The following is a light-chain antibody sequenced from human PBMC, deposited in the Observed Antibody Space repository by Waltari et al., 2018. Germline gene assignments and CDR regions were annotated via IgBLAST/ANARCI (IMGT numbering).Light chain of an antibody. Sequence: QSVLTQPPSVSGAPGQRVTLSCTGSSSNIGAGYDVHWYQQLPGTAPKPLIYGNSNRPSGVPDRFSGSKSGTSASLAITGLQAEDEADYYCQSYDSSSWVFGGGTKLTVL. CDR1: SSNIGAGYD. J-gene: IGLJ3*02. V-gene: IGLV1-40*01. CDR3: QSYDSSSWV. CDR2: GNS.